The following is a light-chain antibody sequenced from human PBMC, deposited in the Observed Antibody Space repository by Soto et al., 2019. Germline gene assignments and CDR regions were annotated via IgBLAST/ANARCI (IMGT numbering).Light chain of an antibody. CDR2: SNI. J-gene: IGLJ2*01. Sequence: QSVLTQPPSASGTPGQSVTISCSGSSSNIGNNAVNWYQQVPGTAPKLLVYSNIQRPSGVPDRFSGSKSGTSASLAISGLQYEDEADYYCAAWDDSRKGVVFGGGTKVTVL. V-gene: IGLV1-44*01. CDR3: AAWDDSRKGVV. CDR1: SSNIGNNA.